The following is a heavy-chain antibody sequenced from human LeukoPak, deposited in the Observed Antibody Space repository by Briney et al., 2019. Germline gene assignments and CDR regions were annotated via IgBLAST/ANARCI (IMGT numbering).Heavy chain of an antibody. CDR1: GFTFSSYG. Sequence: GGSLRLSCAASGFTFSSYGMHWVRPAPGKGLEWVAVISYDGSNKYYADSVKGRLTISSDNSKNTLYLQMNSLRAEDTAVYYCAKRMGPSIAAADLDYWGQGTLVTVSS. J-gene: IGHJ4*02. D-gene: IGHD6-13*01. V-gene: IGHV3-30*18. CDR3: AKRMGPSIAAADLDY. CDR2: ISYDGSNK.